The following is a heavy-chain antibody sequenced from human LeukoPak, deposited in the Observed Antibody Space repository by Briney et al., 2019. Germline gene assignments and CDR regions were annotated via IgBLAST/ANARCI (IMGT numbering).Heavy chain of an antibody. V-gene: IGHV4-30-2*01. D-gene: IGHD1-26*01. CDR1: GGSISSGGYY. CDR3: ARVGSGSYLNYFDY. CDR2: IYHSGST. Sequence: PSETLSLTCTVSGGSISSGGYYWSWIRQPPGKGLEWIGYIYHSGSTYYNPSLKSRVTISVDRSKNQFSLKLSSVTAADTAVYYCARVGSGSYLNYFDYWGQGTLVTVSS. J-gene: IGHJ4*02.